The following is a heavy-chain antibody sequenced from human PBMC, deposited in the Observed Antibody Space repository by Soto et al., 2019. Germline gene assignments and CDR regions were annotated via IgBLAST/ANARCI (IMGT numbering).Heavy chain of an antibody. CDR1: GFTFSSYG. Sequence: QVQLVESGGGVVQPGRSLRLSCAASGFTFSSYGMHWVRQAPGKGLEWVAVISYDGSNKYYADSVKGRFTISRDNSKNTLYLQMNSLRAEDTAVYYCAKGRLVPPLDYWGQGTLVTVSS. V-gene: IGHV3-30*18. CDR2: ISYDGSNK. D-gene: IGHD6-6*01. J-gene: IGHJ4*02. CDR3: AKGRLVPPLDY.